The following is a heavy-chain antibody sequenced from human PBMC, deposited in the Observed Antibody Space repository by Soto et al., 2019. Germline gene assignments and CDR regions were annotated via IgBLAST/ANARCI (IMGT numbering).Heavy chain of an antibody. Sequence: ASVKVSCKASGGTFSSYTISWVRQAPGQGLEWMGRIIPILGIANYAQKFQGRVTITADKSTSTAYMELSSLRSEDTAVYYCARDSPGLYGSGSYFRSSAPPPFNWFDPWGQGTLVTVSS. V-gene: IGHV1-69*04. J-gene: IGHJ5*02. D-gene: IGHD3-10*01. CDR1: GGTFSSYT. CDR3: ARDSPGLYGSGSYFRSSAPPPFNWFDP. CDR2: IIPILGIA.